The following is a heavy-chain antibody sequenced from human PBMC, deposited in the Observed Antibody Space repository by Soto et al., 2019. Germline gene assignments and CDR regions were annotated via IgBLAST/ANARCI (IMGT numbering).Heavy chain of an antibody. CDR1: GGSFSGYY. Sequence: SDTLSLTCAVYGGSFSGYYWSWIRQPPGKGLEWIGEINQSGSTNYNPSLKSRVTISVDTSKNQFSLKLSSVTAADTAVYYCARTYSSSWSPFEYWGQGALVTVSS. V-gene: IGHV4-34*01. D-gene: IGHD6-13*01. CDR2: INQSGST. CDR3: ARTYSSSWSPFEY. J-gene: IGHJ4*02.